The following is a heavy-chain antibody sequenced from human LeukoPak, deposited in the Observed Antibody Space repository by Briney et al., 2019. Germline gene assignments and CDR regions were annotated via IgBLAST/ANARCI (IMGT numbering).Heavy chain of an antibody. CDR3: ARDSNWFDP. CDR2: INHSGST. Sequence: SETLSLTCAVYGGSFSGYYWSWIRQPPRKGLEWIGEINHSGSTNYNPSLQSRVTISVDTSKNQISLKLSSVTAADTAVYYCARDSNWFDPWGQGTLVTVSS. V-gene: IGHV4-34*01. CDR1: GGSFSGYY. J-gene: IGHJ5*02.